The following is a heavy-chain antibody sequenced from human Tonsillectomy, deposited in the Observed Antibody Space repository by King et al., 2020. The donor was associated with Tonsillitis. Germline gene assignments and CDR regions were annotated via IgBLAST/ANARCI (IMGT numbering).Heavy chain of an antibody. Sequence: VQLVESGAEVKKSGSSVKVSCKTSGGTFSSYAISWVRQAPGEGLEWMGGIMPIFGTANYAQKFQGRVTISADESTNTAYMELSSLRSEDTAVYYCARVTALYCSSTSCPLGYWGQGTLVTVSS. CDR2: IMPIFGTA. CDR1: GGTFSSYA. J-gene: IGHJ4*02. V-gene: IGHV1-69*01. D-gene: IGHD2-2*01. CDR3: ARVTALYCSSTSCPLGY.